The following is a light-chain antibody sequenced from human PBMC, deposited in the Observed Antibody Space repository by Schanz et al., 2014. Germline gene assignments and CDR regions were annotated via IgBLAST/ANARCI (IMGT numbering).Light chain of an antibody. Sequence: VLTQPPSVSGTPGQRVTMSCSGSSSDIGGSTVNWYQQLPGTAPILLIYRNNQLASGVPDRFSGSKSGASVSLAISRLQAEDEADYYCAAWIDSLKGVAFGGGTKLTVL. V-gene: IGLV1-44*01. CDR2: RNN. J-gene: IGLJ2*01. CDR3: AAWIDSLKGVA. CDR1: SSDIGGST.